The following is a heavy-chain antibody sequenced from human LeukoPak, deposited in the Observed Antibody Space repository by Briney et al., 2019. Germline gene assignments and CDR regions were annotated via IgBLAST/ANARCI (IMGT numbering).Heavy chain of an antibody. CDR2: ISYDGGHK. Sequence: PGGFLRLSCAASGFTFNNFGVHWVRQAPGKGLEWVAVISYDGGHKYYADSVTGRFTISRDNSKNTVYLQMSSLSAEDTALYYCARSDGYCAGGSCSPDYWGQGTLVTVSS. D-gene: IGHD2-8*02. V-gene: IGHV3-30*03. J-gene: IGHJ4*02. CDR1: GFTFNNFG. CDR3: ARSDGYCAGGSCSPDY.